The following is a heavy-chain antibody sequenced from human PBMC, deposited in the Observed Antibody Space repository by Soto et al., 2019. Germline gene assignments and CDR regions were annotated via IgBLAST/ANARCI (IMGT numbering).Heavy chain of an antibody. CDR3: ARVRAYYDVWNGYAHFDY. CDR2: VKEDGSEK. V-gene: IGHV3-7*03. J-gene: IGHJ4*02. Sequence: PGGSLRLSCAASGFTFSSYWMTWVRQAPGKGLEWVAYVKEDGSEKYYVDSVKGRFTVSRDNAKNSLYLQMNSLRADDTAVYYCARVRAYYDVWNGYAHFDYWGQGTLVTVSS. CDR1: GFTFSSYW. D-gene: IGHD3-3*01.